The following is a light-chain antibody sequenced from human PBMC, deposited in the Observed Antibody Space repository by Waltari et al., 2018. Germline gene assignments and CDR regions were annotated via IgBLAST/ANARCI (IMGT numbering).Light chain of an antibody. CDR3: YSTDSSGNHRV. J-gene: IGLJ3*02. V-gene: IGLV3-10*01. Sequence: SSELTQPPSVSVSPGQTARIPCSGAALPKQYAYWDQQKSGQPPVLVIYEDSKRPSGIPERFSGSSSGTMATLTISGAQVEDEADYYCYSTDSSGNHRVFGGGTKLTVL. CDR1: ALPKQY. CDR2: EDS.